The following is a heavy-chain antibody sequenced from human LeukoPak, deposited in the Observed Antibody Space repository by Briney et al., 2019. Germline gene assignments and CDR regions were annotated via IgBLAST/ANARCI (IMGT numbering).Heavy chain of an antibody. CDR1: GGSIINSNYY. V-gene: IGHV4-39*01. CDR2: IYYSGDT. CDR3: ARHANSYDSTTYYYPFDF. D-gene: IGHD3-22*01. J-gene: IGHJ4*02. Sequence: SETLSLTSTVSGGSIINSNYYWAWIRQPPGKGLEWIANIYYSGDTYYNPSLKSRVTISVDTSKNQFSLRLSSVTAADTAVYYCARHANSYDSTTYYYPFDFWGRGTLVTVSS.